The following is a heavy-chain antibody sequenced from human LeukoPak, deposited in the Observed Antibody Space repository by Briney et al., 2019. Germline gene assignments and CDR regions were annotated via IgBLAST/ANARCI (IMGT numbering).Heavy chain of an antibody. CDR1: GFTFSIYW. CDR3: AKDFSGYAYDY. D-gene: IGHD3-22*01. Sequence: GGSLRLSCAASGFTFSIYWMHWVRQAPGKGLVWVSRINSDGSTTTYADSVKGRFTISRDNSKNTLYLQINSLRAEDTAVYYCAKDFSGYAYDYWGQGTLVTVSS. V-gene: IGHV3-74*01. J-gene: IGHJ4*02. CDR2: INSDGSTT.